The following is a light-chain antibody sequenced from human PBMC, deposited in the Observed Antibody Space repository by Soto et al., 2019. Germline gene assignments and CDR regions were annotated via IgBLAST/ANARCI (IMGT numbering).Light chain of an antibody. V-gene: IGLV2-11*01. CDR1: SSDVGNYNY. Sequence: QSALTQPRSVSGCPGQSVTISCTGTSSDVGNYNYVSWYQQHPGKAPKVMIYDVNKWPSGVPDRFSGSKSGNTASLTISGLQAEDEADYYCCSYAGSYTWVFGGGTKLTVL. J-gene: IGLJ3*02. CDR3: CSYAGSYTWV. CDR2: DVN.